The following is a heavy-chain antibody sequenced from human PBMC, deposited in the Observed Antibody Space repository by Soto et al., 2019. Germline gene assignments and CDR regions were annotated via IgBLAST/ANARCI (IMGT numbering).Heavy chain of an antibody. V-gene: IGHV5-51*01. CDR2: IYPGDSDT. Sequence: PGESLKISCKCSGDSCTSYWIGLVRQMPGKGLEWMGIIYPGDSDTRYSPSFQGQVTISADKSISTAYLQWSSLKASDTAMYYCAGGGVRGVITRTRDYYGMDVWGQGTTVTVSS. J-gene: IGHJ6*02. CDR1: GDSCTSYW. CDR3: AGGGVRGVITRTRDYYGMDV. D-gene: IGHD3-10*01.